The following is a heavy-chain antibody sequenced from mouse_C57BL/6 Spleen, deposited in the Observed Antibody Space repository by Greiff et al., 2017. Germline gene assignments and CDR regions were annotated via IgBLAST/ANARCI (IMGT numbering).Heavy chain of an antibody. CDR2: IYPGDGDT. J-gene: IGHJ1*03. V-gene: IGHV1-80*01. CDR1: GYAFSSYW. CDR3: ARANIITTGWYFDV. Sequence: QVQLQQSGAELVKPGASVKISCKASGYAFSSYWMNGVKQRPGKGLEWIGQIYPGDGDTNYNGKFKGKATLTADKSSSTAYMQLSSLTSEDSAVYFCARANIITTGWYFDVWGTGTTVTVSS. D-gene: IGHD1-1*01.